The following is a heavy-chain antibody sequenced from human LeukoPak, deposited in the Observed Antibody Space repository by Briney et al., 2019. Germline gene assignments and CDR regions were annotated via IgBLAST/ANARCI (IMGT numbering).Heavy chain of an antibody. V-gene: IGHV1-8*03. CDR3: ARGRRAPPWYYYMDV. CDR2: MNPNSGNT. CDR1: GYTFTSYD. Sequence: ASVKVSCKASGYTFTSYDINWVRQATGQGLEWMGWMNPNSGNTGYAQKFQGRVTFTRDTSEGTAYMELSNLRSEDTAVYYCARGRRAPPWYYYMDVWGKGTSVSVSS. J-gene: IGHJ6*03.